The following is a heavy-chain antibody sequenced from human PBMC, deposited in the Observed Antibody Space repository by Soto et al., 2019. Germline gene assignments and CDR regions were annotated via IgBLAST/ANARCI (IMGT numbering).Heavy chain of an antibody. D-gene: IGHD1-26*01. CDR3: ARWDRGAFDL. CDR2: IHSDGSSK. J-gene: IGHJ3*01. Sequence: EVQLVESGGGLVRPGGSLRLSCAASGFTFSYYWMHWVRQAPGKGLVWVSRIHSDGSSKTYADFVKGRFIISRDNARNTVDLQMNSVRVEDTAVYYCARWDRGAFDLWGQGTVVTVSS. V-gene: IGHV3-74*01. CDR1: GFTFSYYW.